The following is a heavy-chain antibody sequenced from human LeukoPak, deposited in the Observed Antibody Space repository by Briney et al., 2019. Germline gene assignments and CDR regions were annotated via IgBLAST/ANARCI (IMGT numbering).Heavy chain of an antibody. J-gene: IGHJ4*02. CDR2: INPSGGST. CDR3: ASAGYDGAFDY. Sequence: ASVTVSCKASGYTFTNYYMHWVRQAPGQGLEWMGIINPSGGSTSYAQKFQGRVTMTRDTSTSTVYMELSSLRSEDTAVYYCASAGYDGAFDYWGQGTLVTVSS. V-gene: IGHV1-46*03. D-gene: IGHD5-12*01. CDR1: GYTFTNYY.